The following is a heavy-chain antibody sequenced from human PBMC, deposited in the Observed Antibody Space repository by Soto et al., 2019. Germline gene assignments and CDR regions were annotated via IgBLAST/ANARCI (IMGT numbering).Heavy chain of an antibody. CDR1: GFTFSSYS. D-gene: IGHD6-13*01. V-gene: IGHV3-21*01. Sequence: GWSLRLSCAASGFTFSSYSMNWVRQAPGKGLEWVSSISSSSSYIYYADSVKGRFTISRDNAKNSLYLQMNSLRAEDTAVYYCARDEAGTANWFDPWGQGTLVTVSS. J-gene: IGHJ5*02. CDR2: ISSSSSYI. CDR3: ARDEAGTANWFDP.